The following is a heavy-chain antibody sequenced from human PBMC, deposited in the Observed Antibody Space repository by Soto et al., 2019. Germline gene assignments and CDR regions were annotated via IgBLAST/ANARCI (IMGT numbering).Heavy chain of an antibody. V-gene: IGHV1-2*04. CDR3: ARGLDTTTFGVVYYYYGMDV. CDR1: GYTFTGYY. J-gene: IGHJ6*02. D-gene: IGHD3-3*01. CDR2: INPNSGGT. Sequence: ASVKVSCKASGYTFTGYYMHWVRQAPGQGLEWMGWINPNSGGTNYAQKFQGWVTMTRDTSISTAYMELSRLRSDDTAVYYCARGLDTTTFGVVYYYYGMDVWGQGTTVTVSS.